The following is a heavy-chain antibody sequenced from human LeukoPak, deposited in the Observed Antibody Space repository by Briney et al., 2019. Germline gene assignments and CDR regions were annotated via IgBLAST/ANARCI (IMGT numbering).Heavy chain of an antibody. CDR3: ARGELSTFDY. Sequence: GGSLRLSCTSSGFTVSSNYMTWVRQAPGKGLEWVSVMYSGGSTYYADSVKGRFTISRDNSKNTLYLQMNSLRVEDTAVYYCARGELSTFDYWGQGTLVTVSS. V-gene: IGHV3-53*01. CDR1: GFTVSSNY. CDR2: MYSGGST. J-gene: IGHJ4*02. D-gene: IGHD3-16*02.